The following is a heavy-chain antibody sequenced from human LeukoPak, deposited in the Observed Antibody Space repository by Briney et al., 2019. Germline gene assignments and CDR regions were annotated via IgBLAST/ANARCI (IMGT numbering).Heavy chain of an antibody. J-gene: IGHJ4*02. V-gene: IGHV3-30-3*01. CDR2: ISYDGSNK. D-gene: IGHD5/OR15-5a*01. CDR1: GFTFSSYA. CDR3: AKGSTGILD. Sequence: GGSLRLSCAASGFTFSSYAMHWVRQAPGKGLEWVAVISYDGSNKYYADSVKGRFTISRDNSKNTLYLQMNSLRAEDTAVYYCAKGSTGILDWGQGTLVTVSS.